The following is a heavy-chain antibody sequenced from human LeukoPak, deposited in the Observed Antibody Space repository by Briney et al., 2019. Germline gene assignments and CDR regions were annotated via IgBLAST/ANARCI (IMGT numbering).Heavy chain of an antibody. V-gene: IGHV3-30*18. D-gene: IGHD5-12*01. Sequence: GRSLRLSCAASGFTFSSYGMHWVRQAPGKGLEWVAVISYDGSNIYYADSVKGRFTISRDNSKNTLYLQMNSLRAEDTAVYYCAKDLGGYDLCYWGQGTLVTVSS. CDR1: GFTFSSYG. CDR2: ISYDGSNI. J-gene: IGHJ4*02. CDR3: AKDLGGYDLCY.